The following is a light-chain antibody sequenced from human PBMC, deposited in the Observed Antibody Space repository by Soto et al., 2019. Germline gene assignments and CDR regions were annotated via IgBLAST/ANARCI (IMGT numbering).Light chain of an antibody. V-gene: IGKV1-39*01. CDR3: QESYSTLSIT. J-gene: IGKJ5*01. CDR2: AAS. Sequence: DIQMTQSPSSLSASVGDGVTITCRASESISRHLNWYQQKPGNAPKLLIYAASSLQNGVPSRFSGSGSGTDFTLTISNLQPGDFATYYCQESYSTLSITFGQGTRLETK. CDR1: ESISRH.